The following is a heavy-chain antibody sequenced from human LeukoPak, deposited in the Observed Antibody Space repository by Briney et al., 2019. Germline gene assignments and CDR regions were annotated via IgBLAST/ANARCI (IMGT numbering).Heavy chain of an antibody. J-gene: IGHJ6*03. CDR2: IYYSGST. Sequence: SETLSLTCTVSGGSISSYYWSWIRQPPGKGLEWIGYIYYSGSTYYNPSLKSRVTISVDTSKNQFSLKLSSVTAADTAVYYCARGIDGAPYYYYYMDVWGKGTTVTVSS. D-gene: IGHD5-24*01. CDR3: ARGIDGAPYYYYYMDV. CDR1: GGSISSYY. V-gene: IGHV4-59*12.